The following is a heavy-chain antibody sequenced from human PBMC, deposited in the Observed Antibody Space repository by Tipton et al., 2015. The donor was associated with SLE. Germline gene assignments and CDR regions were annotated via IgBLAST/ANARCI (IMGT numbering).Heavy chain of an antibody. CDR2: AFYSGGT. D-gene: IGHD3-3*01. CDR1: GGSINSYY. V-gene: IGHV4-59*08. J-gene: IGHJ6*03. CDR3: ARVLGVVKSYYMDV. Sequence: TLSLTCTVSGGSINSYYWSWIRQPPGMGLEWVGFAFYSGGTKIKSSLEGRVTISLDTSRSQFSLKLSSVTAADTAVYYCARVLGVVKSYYMDVWGKGTTVTVSS.